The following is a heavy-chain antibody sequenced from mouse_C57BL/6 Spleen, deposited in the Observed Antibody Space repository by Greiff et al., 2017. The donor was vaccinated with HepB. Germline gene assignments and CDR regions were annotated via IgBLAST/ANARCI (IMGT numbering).Heavy chain of an antibody. Sequence: QVQLQQSGTELVKPGASVKLSCKASGYTFTSYWMHWVKQRPGQGLEWIGNINPSNGGTNYNEKFKSKATLTVDKSSSTAYMQLSSLTSEDSAVYYWARWEDYYDPFDYWGQGTTLTVSS. CDR3: ARWEDYYDPFDY. D-gene: IGHD2-4*01. V-gene: IGHV1-53*01. J-gene: IGHJ2*01. CDR1: GYTFTSYW. CDR2: INPSNGGT.